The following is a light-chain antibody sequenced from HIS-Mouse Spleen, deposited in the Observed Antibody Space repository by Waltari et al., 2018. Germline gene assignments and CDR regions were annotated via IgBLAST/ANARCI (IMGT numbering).Light chain of an antibody. CDR1: AVPIEY. CDR2: EDS. V-gene: IGLV3-10*01. Sequence: SYQLPQPPSVSVSPGQTARITCPGAAVPIEYASLYQQKSGQAPALVIYEDSKRPPGIPERFSGSSSGTMATLTISGAQVEDEADYYCYSTDSSGNHRVFGGGTKLTVL. J-gene: IGLJ2*01. CDR3: YSTDSSGNHRV.